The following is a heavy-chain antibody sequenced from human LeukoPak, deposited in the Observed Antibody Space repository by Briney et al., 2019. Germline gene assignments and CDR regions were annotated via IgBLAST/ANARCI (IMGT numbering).Heavy chain of an antibody. V-gene: IGHV4-34*01. Sequence: PSETLSLTCAVYGGSFSGYYWSWIRQPPGKGLEWIGEINHSGSTNYNPSLKSRVTISVDTSKNQFSLKLSSVTAADTAVYYCARGFLHIAVAGIPRAFDIWGQGTIVTVSS. CDR1: GGSFSGYY. J-gene: IGHJ3*02. CDR3: ARGFLHIAVAGIPRAFDI. D-gene: IGHD6-19*01. CDR2: INHSGST.